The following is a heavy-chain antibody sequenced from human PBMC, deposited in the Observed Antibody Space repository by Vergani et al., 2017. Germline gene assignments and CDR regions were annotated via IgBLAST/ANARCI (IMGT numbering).Heavy chain of an antibody. CDR3: ARAPTLGPSEMGYYYYGMEV. CDR1: GGSISSSSYY. D-gene: IGHD1-14*01. J-gene: IGHJ6*02. V-gene: IGHV4-39*07. CDR2: IYYSGST. Sequence: QLQLQESGPGLVKPSETLSLTCTVSGGSISSSSYYWGWIRQPPGKGLEWIGSIYYSGSTYYNPSLKSRVTISVDTSKNQFSLKLSSVTAADTAVYYCARAPTLGPSEMGYYYYGMEVWGQGTTVTVSS.